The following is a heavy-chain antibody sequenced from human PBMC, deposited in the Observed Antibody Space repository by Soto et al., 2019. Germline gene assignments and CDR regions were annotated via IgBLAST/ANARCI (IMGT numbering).Heavy chain of an antibody. V-gene: IGHV1-69*13. J-gene: IGHJ6*02. Sequence: SVKVSCKASGGTFSSYAISWVRQAPGQGLEWMGGIIPIFGTANYAQKFQGRVTITADESTSTAYMELSSLRSEETAVYYCARDRIAARLDYYGMDVWGQGTTVTVSS. CDR2: IIPIFGTA. D-gene: IGHD6-6*01. CDR1: GGTFSSYA. CDR3: ARDRIAARLDYYGMDV.